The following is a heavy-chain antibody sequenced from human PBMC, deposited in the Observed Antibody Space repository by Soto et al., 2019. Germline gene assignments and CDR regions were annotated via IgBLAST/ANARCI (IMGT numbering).Heavy chain of an antibody. CDR1: GFTFGDYA. CDR3: TRGDMALNDY. Sequence: PGGSLRLSCTAPGFTFGDYAMSWVRQAPGKGLEWISFIRNKAYRGTTKYAASVRGRFTISRDDSKSIAYLQMNSLKTEDTAVYYCTRGDMALNDYWGQGTLVTVSS. V-gene: IGHV3-49*04. CDR2: IRNKAYRGTT. J-gene: IGHJ4*02. D-gene: IGHD2-15*01.